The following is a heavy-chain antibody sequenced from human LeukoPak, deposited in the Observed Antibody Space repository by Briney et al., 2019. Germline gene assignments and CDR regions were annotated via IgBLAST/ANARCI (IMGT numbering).Heavy chain of an antibody. CDR1: GFIFSKAW. J-gene: IGHJ4*02. V-gene: IGHV3-15*01. Sequence: PGGSLRLSCAASGFIFSKAWMAWVRQAPGKGLEWVGHIKTEAEDCTTDYASPVKGRFTISRDDAKSTLYLQINSLNTEDTAVYFCTSALNLVLGELLGYWGQGALVTVSS. CDR2: IKTEAEDCTT. CDR3: TSALNLVLGELLGY. D-gene: IGHD3-16*01.